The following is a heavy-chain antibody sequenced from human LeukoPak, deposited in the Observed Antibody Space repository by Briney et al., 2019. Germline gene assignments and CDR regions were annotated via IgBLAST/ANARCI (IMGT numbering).Heavy chain of an antibody. CDR1: GFTFSSYA. D-gene: IGHD3-3*01. V-gene: IGHV3-23*01. J-gene: IGHJ4*02. Sequence: GGSLRLSCAASGFTFSSYAMSWVRQAPGKGLEWVSAISGSGGSTYYADSVKGRFTISRDSSKNTLYLQMNSLRAEDTAVYYCAVGDYYDFWSGFALDYWGQGTLVTVSS. CDR2: ISGSGGST. CDR3: AVGDYYDFWSGFALDY.